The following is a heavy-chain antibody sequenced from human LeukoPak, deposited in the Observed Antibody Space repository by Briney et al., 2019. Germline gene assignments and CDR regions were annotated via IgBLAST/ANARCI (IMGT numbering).Heavy chain of an antibody. CDR1: GGSISSYY. V-gene: IGHV4-38-2*02. CDR3: ARSGYYPFDY. Sequence: SETLSLTCTVSGGSISSYYWGWIRQPPGKGLEWIGSIYHSGSTYYNPSLKSRVAISVDTSKNQFSLKLSSVTAADTAVYYCARSGYYPFDYWGQGTLVTVSS. D-gene: IGHD3-3*01. J-gene: IGHJ4*02. CDR2: IYHSGST.